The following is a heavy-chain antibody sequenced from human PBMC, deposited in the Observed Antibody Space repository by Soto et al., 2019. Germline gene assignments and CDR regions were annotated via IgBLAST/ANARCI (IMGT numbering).Heavy chain of an antibody. CDR1: GFTFSSYA. Sequence: QVQLVESGGGVVQPGRSLRLSCAASGFTFSSYAMHWVRQAPGKGLEWVAVISYDGSNKYYADSVNGPFTISRDNSKNTLYLQMNSLRAEDTAVYYCARAWGVYYYYYGMDVWGQGTTVTVSS. D-gene: IGHD7-27*01. CDR2: ISYDGSNK. V-gene: IGHV3-30-3*01. J-gene: IGHJ6*02. CDR3: ARAWGVYYYYYGMDV.